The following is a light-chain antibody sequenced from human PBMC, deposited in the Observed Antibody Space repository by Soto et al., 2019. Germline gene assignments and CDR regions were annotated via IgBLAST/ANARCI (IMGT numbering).Light chain of an antibody. CDR3: CSYAGGYTLDVV. V-gene: IGLV2-11*01. Sequence: QSVLTQPRSVSGSPGQSVTISCTGTSSDVGRYNYVSWYQQHPGKAPKLMIYDVSKRPSGVPDRFSGSKSGNTASLTISGLQAEDEADYYCCSYAGGYTLDVVFGGGTKVTVL. CDR1: SSDVGRYNY. CDR2: DVS. J-gene: IGLJ2*01.